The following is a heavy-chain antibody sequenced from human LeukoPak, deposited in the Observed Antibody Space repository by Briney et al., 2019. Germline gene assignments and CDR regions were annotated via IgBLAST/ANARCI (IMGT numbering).Heavy chain of an antibody. CDR3: ARNRRDGYANTPLDY. Sequence: SETLSLTCTVSDGSISSESYYWGWIRQLPGKGLEWIGSAYNIGNTYYSPSLKSRVTVSVDTSKNQFSLKLSSVTAADTAVYYCARNRRDGYANTPLDYWGQGTLVTVSS. CDR1: DGSISSESYY. CDR2: AYNIGNT. J-gene: IGHJ4*02. D-gene: IGHD5-24*01. V-gene: IGHV4-39*01.